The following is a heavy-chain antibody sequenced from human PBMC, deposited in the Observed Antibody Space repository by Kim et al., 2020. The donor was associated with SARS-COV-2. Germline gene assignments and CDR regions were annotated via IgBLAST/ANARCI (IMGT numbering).Heavy chain of an antibody. Sequence: GGSLLSCAASGFTLSAYGMSWVRQAPGEGLEWVSAISGGSGVTYYPASVKGRFTISRDNSKNTLYLQMNGLRAEDTAVYYCAKDGRWPKDAFDIWGQGT. V-gene: IGHV3-23*01. J-gene: IGHJ3*02. CDR3: AKDGRWPKDAFDI. D-gene: IGHD1-26*01. CDR1: GFTLSAYG. CDR2: ISGGSGVT.